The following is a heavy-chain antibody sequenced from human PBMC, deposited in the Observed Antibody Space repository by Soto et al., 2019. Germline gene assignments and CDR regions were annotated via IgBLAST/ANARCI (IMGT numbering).Heavy chain of an antibody. CDR3: ARDTTTVTTRGSYDYYGMDV. Sequence: QVQLVQSGAEVKKPGASVKVSCKASGYTFTSYGISWVRQAPGQGLEWMGWISAYNGNTNYAQKLQGRVTMTTDTSTSTAYMELRSLRSDDTAVYYCARDTTTVTTRGSYDYYGMDVWGQGTTVTVS. V-gene: IGHV1-18*01. J-gene: IGHJ6*02. D-gene: IGHD4-17*01. CDR2: ISAYNGNT. CDR1: GYTFTSYG.